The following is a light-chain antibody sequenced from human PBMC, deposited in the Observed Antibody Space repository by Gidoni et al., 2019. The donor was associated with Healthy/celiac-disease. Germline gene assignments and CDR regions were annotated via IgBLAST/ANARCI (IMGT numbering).Light chain of an antibody. Sequence: IVMTQSPATPSVSPGERATLSCRASQSVSSSLAWYQQKPGQAPRLLIYGASTRATGIPARFSGSGSGTEFTLTISSLQSEDFAVYYCQQYNNWPLYTFXQXTKLXIK. V-gene: IGKV3-15*01. CDR1: QSVSSS. J-gene: IGKJ2*01. CDR3: QQYNNWPLYT. CDR2: GAS.